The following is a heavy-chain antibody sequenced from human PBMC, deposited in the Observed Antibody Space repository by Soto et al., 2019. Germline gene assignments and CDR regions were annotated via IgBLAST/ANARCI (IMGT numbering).Heavy chain of an antibody. CDR1: GFTFTTYA. CDR3: AHPRGYGVFDAYDI. CDR2: ISAGGGTT. V-gene: IGHV3-23*01. J-gene: IGHJ3*02. Sequence: GGTLRLSCAASGFTFTTYAMSWVRQAPGKGLEWVSAISAGGGTTYYADSVKDRFTISRDNSMNALYLQIHSLRVEDTAVYYCAHPRGYGVFDAYDIWGQGTMVTVSS. D-gene: IGHD4-17*01.